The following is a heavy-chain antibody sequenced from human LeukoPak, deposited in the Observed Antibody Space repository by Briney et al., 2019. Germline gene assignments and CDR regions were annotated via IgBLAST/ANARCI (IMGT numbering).Heavy chain of an antibody. D-gene: IGHD3-10*01. Sequence: GRSLRLSCAASGFTFDDYAMHWVRQAPGKGLEWVSGISWNSGSIGYADSVKGRFTISRDNAKNSLYLQMNSLRAEDTALYYCAKVDGDYGAGSFDYWAREPWSPSPQ. CDR3: AKVDGDYGAGSFDY. CDR1: GFTFDDYA. V-gene: IGHV3-9*01. CDR2: ISWNSGSI. J-gene: IGHJ4*02.